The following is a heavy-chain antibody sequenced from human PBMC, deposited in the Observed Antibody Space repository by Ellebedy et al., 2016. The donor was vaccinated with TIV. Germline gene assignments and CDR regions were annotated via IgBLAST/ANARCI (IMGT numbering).Heavy chain of an antibody. D-gene: IGHD2-21*01. CDR1: GLTFNNDV. V-gene: IGHV3-23*01. CDR3: AKEGRRKIVMVIET. J-gene: IGHJ4*02. Sequence: PGGSLRLSCAASGLTFNNDVMTWVRQAPGKGLEWVSTIRGAGGSTSYAESVKGRFNISTDTSKKVLYLQMSSLSVEDTAVYYCAKEGRRKIVMVIETWGQGTPVTVSS. CDR2: IRGAGGST.